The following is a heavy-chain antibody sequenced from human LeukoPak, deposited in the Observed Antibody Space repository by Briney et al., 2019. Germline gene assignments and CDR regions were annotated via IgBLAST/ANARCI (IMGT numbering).Heavy chain of an antibody. CDR2: TYYRSKWYN. CDR1: GDSVSSDSAA. J-gene: IGHJ3*02. CDR3: ARDHRYYYDNRAYDAFDI. V-gene: IGHV6-1*01. D-gene: IGHD3-22*01. Sequence: SQTLSLTCAISGDSVSSDSAAWNWIRQSPSRGLEWLGRTYYRSKWYNDYALSVKSRITINPDTSKNQFSLQLNSVTPGGTAVYYRARDHRYYYDNRAYDAFDIWGQGTMVTVSS.